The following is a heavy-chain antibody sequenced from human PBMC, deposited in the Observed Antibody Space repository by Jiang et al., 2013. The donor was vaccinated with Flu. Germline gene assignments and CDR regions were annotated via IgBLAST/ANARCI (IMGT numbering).Heavy chain of an antibody. J-gene: IGHJ3*01. Sequence: SGSGLVKPSETLSLTCTVSGGSISNQYWSWIRQPPGKGLEWIGYIYYSGSTNYNPSLKSRVSILVDTSKNQFSLILSSVTAADTAVYYCARQLAEVATIGQTDAFDVWGPRDNGHRLF. CDR3: ARQLAEVATIGQTDAFDV. D-gene: IGHD5-24*01. V-gene: IGHV4-59*08. CDR2: IYYSGST. CDR1: GGSISNQY.